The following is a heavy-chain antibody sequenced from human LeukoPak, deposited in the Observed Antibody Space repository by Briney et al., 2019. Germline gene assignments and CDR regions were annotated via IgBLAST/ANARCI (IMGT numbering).Heavy chain of an antibody. D-gene: IGHD4-11*01. Sequence: GASVKVSCKASGYTFVGYYLHWVRQAPGQGLEWMAWINPSTGNTHHAQKFQGRITVTRDTSISTTYMELSWLTSDDTALYYCAREYSASEHWGQGTLVTVSS. CDR1: GYTFVGYY. J-gene: IGHJ1*01. CDR2: INPSTGNT. V-gene: IGHV1-2*02. CDR3: AREYSASEH.